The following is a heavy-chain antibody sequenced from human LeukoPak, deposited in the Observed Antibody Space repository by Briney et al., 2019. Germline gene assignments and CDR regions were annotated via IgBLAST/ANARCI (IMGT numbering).Heavy chain of an antibody. D-gene: IGHD3-10*01. CDR3: ARNTNYFGSGNSFDY. CDR1: GYTFTGYH. V-gene: IGHV1-2*02. Sequence: ASVKVSCKASGYTFTGYHMHWVRQAPGQGLEWMGWINPNTGDTNYAQKFQGRVTMTRDTSIDTACMELSRLKTDDTAVYYCARNTNYFGSGNSFDYWGQGTLVTVSS. J-gene: IGHJ4*02. CDR2: INPNTGDT.